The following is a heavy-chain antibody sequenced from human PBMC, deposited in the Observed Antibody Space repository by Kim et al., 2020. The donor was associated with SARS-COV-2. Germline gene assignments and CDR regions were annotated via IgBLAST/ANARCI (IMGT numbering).Heavy chain of an antibody. CDR1: GGSISSYY. CDR2: IYYSGSN. D-gene: IGHD2-2*01. V-gene: IGHV4-59*01. CDR3: ASLLRHCSSTSRRGPDAFDI. Sequence: SETLSLTCTVSGGSISSYYWSWIRQPPGKGLEWVGYIYYSGSNKYNPSPKSRVTITVDNSKNKFSLKLSYVPAADTAVYYCASLLRHCSSTSRRGPDAFDIWGQGTLVTVSS. J-gene: IGHJ3*02.